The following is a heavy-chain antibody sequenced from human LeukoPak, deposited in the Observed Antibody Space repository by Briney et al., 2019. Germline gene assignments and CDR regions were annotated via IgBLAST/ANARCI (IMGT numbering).Heavy chain of an antibody. J-gene: IGHJ4*02. D-gene: IGHD3-22*01. CDR2: INPNSGGT. CDR1: GYTFTGYY. Sequence: ASVKVSCKASGYTFTGYYMHWVRQAPGQGLEWMGRINPNSGGTNYAQKFQGRVTMTRGTSISTAYMELSRLRSDDTAVYYCARDYYDSSGYYNYWGQGTLVTVSS. V-gene: IGHV1-2*06. CDR3: ARDYYDSSGYYNY.